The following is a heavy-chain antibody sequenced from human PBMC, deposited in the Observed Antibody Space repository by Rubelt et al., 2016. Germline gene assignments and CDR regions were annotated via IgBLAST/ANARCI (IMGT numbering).Heavy chain of an antibody. D-gene: IGHD3-10*01. J-gene: IGHJ4*02. V-gene: IGHV4-34*01. CDR2: INHSGST. Sequence: QVQLQQWGAGLLKPSETLSLTCAVYGGSFSGYYWSWIRQPPGKGLEWIGEINHSGSTNYNPSLKSRVTRSVDTSKNQFSLKLSSVTAADTAVYYCARGRVRRVTLSIDYWGQGTLVTVSS. CDR1: GGSFSGYY. CDR3: ARGRVRRVTLSIDY.